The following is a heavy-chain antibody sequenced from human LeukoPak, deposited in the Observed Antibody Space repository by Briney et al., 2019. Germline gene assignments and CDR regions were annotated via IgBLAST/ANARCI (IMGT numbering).Heavy chain of an antibody. V-gene: IGHV4-4*07. CDR3: ARSGGCSGGSCYDY. CDR1: GGSISSYY. J-gene: IGHJ4*02. D-gene: IGHD2-15*01. Sequence: SETLSLTCTVSGGSISSYYWNWIRQPAGKGLEWIGRIYTSGSTNYNPSLKSRVTISVDTSKNQFSLKLSSVTAADTAVYYCARSGGCSGGSCYDYWGQGTLVTVSS. CDR2: IYTSGST.